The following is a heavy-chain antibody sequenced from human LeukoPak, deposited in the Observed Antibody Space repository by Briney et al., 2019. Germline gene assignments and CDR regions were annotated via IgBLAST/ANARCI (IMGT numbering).Heavy chain of an antibody. CDR3: ARAEDSSGYHADYYYYYYGMDV. D-gene: IGHD3-22*01. CDR2: ISSSSSTI. Sequence: PGGSLRLSCAASGFTFSSYSMNWVRQAPGKGLEWVSYISSSSSTIYYADSVKGRFTISRDNAKNSLYLQMNSLRDEDTAVYYCARAEDSSGYHADYYYYYYGMDVWGQGTTVTVSS. J-gene: IGHJ6*02. CDR1: GFTFSSYS. V-gene: IGHV3-48*02.